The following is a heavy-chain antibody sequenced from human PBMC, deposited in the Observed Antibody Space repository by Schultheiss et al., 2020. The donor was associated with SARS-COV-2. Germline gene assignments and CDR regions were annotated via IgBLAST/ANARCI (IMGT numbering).Heavy chain of an antibody. CDR1: GFTFSSYS. J-gene: IGHJ4*02. Sequence: GGSLRLSCAASGFTFSSYSMNWVRQAPGKGLEWVSSISSSSSYIYYADSVKGRFTISRDNAKNSLYLQMNSLRAEDTAVYYCARDTVPGWLVRFPYYFDYWGQGTLVTVSS. D-gene: IGHD6-19*01. V-gene: IGHV3-21*01. CDR3: ARDTVPGWLVRFPYYFDY. CDR2: ISSSSSYI.